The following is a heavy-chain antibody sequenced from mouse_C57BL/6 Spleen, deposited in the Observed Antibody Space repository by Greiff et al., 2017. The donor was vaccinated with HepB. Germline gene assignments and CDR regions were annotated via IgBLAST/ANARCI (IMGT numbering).Heavy chain of an antibody. CDR2: IWSGGST. J-gene: IGHJ4*01. CDR1: GFSLTSYG. Sequence: QVQLQQSGPGLVQPSQSLSITCTVSGFSLTSYGVHWVRQSPGKGLEWLGVIWSGGSTDYNAAFISRLSISKDNSKSQVIFKMNSLQADDAAIYCCARKDYGSSYAMDYWGQGTSVTVSS. V-gene: IGHV2-2*01. CDR3: ARKDYGSSYAMDY. D-gene: IGHD1-1*01.